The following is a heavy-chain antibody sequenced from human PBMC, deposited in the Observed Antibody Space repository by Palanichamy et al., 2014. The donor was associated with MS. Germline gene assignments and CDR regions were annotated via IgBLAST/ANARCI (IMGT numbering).Heavy chain of an antibody. CDR2: MNPNSGNT. Sequence: QVQLAQSGAEVKKPGASVKVSCKAPGYTFSRYTFASYDIHWVRQATGQGLEWMGWMNPNSGNTGYAQKFQGRVTMTRNTSIETAYMELSSLKSEDTAMYYCARGNSPNWHFDLWGRGTLVSVSS. CDR3: ARGNSPNWHFDL. V-gene: IGHV1-8*01. J-gene: IGHJ2*01. CDR1: GYTFSRYTFASYD. D-gene: IGHD5-24*01.